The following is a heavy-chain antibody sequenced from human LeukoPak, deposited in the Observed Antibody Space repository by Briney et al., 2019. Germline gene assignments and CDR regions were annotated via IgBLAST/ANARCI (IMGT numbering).Heavy chain of an antibody. J-gene: IGHJ4*02. CDR2: IYYSGST. CDR3: AGLFHPALSGNYPFDY. CDR1: GGSISSYY. V-gene: IGHV4-59*01. Sequence: ETLSLTCTVSGGSISSYYWSWIRQPPGKGLEWIAYIYYSGSTSYNPSLKSRVTISVDTSKNQFSLKLNSVTAADTAMYYCAGLFHPALSGNYPFDYWGQGTLATVSS. D-gene: IGHD1-26*01.